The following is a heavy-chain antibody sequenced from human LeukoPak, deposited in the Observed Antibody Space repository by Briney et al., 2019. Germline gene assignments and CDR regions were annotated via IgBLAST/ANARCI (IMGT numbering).Heavy chain of an antibody. CDR1: GGSISSYC. CDR2: IYTSGST. V-gene: IGHV4-4*07. D-gene: IGHD6-19*01. J-gene: IGHJ6*02. CDR3: ARDTSEELSCGTYYYYGMDV. Sequence: SETLSLTCTVSGGSISSYCWSWIRQPAGKGLEWIGRIYTSGSTNYNPSLKSRVTMSVDTSKNQFSLKLSSVTAADTAVYYCARDTSEELSCGTYYYYGMDVWGQGTTVTVSS.